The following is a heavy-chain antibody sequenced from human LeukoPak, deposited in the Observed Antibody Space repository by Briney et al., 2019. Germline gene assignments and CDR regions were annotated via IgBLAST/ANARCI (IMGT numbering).Heavy chain of an antibody. J-gene: IGHJ4*02. CDR1: GLMFNGYW. CDR3: ARGTVGAPGFDY. D-gene: IGHD6-13*01. CDR2: INPAGNKK. V-gene: IGHV3-74*01. Sequence: GGSLRLSCAASGLMFNGYWMHWFRQVPGKGLVWVSEINPAGNKKNYADSVWGRFTVSRDNAKDTVYLQMDRVSVGDTAVYYCARGTVGAPGFDYLGQGTLVSVSS.